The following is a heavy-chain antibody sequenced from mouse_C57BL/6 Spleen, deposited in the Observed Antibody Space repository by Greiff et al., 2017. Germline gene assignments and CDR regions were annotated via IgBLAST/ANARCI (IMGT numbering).Heavy chain of an antibody. D-gene: IGHD1-1*01. CDR1: GYTFPSYW. V-gene: IGHV1-59*01. CDR2: IDPSDSYT. Sequence: QVQLKQPGAELVRPGTSVKLSCKASGYTFPSYWMHWVKPRPGQGLEWIGVIDPSDSYTNYNQKFKGKATLTVDTSSSTAYMQLSSLTSEDSAVYYCANYYGSSYHWYFDVWGTGTTVTVSS. J-gene: IGHJ1*03. CDR3: ANYYGSSYHWYFDV.